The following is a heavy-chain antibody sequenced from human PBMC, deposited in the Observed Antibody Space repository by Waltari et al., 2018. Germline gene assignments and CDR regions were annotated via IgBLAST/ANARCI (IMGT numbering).Heavy chain of an antibody. CDR3: ARHITMVRGSLPTREY. J-gene: IGHJ4*02. Sequence: QLQLQESGPGLVKPSETLSLTCTVSGGSISSSSYYWGWIRQPPGKGLEWIGSIYYSGSTYYNPSLKSRVTISVDTSKNQFSLKLSSVTAADTAVYYCARHITMVRGSLPTREYWGQGTLVTVSS. V-gene: IGHV4-39*01. D-gene: IGHD3-10*01. CDR2: IYYSGST. CDR1: GGSISSSSYY.